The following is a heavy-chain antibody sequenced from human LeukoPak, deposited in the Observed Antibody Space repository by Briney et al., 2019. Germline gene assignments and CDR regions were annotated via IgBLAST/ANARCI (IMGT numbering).Heavy chain of an antibody. J-gene: IGHJ6*03. V-gene: IGHV1-2*02. D-gene: IGHD2-15*01. Sequence: ASVKVSCKASGYTFTGYYMHWVRQAPGQGLEWMGWINPNSGGTNYAQKFQGRVTMTRDTSISTAYIDLNRLRSDDTAVYYCARDNSCSSSSCGNFYMDVWGKGTTVTVSS. CDR1: GYTFTGYY. CDR3: ARDNSCSSSSCGNFYMDV. CDR2: INPNSGGT.